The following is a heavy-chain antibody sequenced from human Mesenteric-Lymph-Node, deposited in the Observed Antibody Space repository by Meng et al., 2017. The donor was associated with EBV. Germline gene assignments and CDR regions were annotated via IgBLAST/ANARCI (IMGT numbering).Heavy chain of an antibody. CDR2: INRVGST. V-gene: IGHV4-34*01. J-gene: IGHJ4*02. Sequence: QAQLQEWGAGLLQPSETLSLTCGVSGGSFGGYFWSWIRQPPGKGLEWIGEINRVGSTNYNPSLKSRLTMSVDTSKNQFSLKLSSVTAADTAVYYCAREERGYDGGGLDYWGQGTLVTGSS. CDR1: GGSFGGYF. CDR3: AREERGYDGGGLDY. D-gene: IGHD5-12*01.